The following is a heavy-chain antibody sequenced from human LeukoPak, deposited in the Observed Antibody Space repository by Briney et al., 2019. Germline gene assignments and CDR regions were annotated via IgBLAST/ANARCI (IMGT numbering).Heavy chain of an antibody. CDR3: ANGFYQSSL. Sequence: GGSLRLSCAASGFTFNNYDMSWVRQAPGKGLEWVSTISGGGVSTYYADSVKGRFTISRDNSKNALDLQMNSLRAEDTAVYYCANGFYQSSLWGQGTMVTVSS. J-gene: IGHJ3*01. CDR1: GFTFNNYD. CDR2: ISGGGVST. V-gene: IGHV3-23*01. D-gene: IGHD2-2*01.